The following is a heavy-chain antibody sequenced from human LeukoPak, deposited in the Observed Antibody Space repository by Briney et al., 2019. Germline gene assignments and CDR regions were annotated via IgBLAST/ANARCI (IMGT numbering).Heavy chain of an antibody. CDR3: ARRGWLRSYYFDY. CDR1: GGSISSSSYY. CDR2: IYYSGST. J-gene: IGHJ4*02. V-gene: IGHV4-39*01. Sequence: PSETLSLTCTVSGGSISSSSYYWGWIRQPPGKGLEWIGSIYYSGSTYYNPSLKSRVTISVDTSKSQFSLKLSSVTAADTAVYYCARRGWLRSYYFDYWGQGTLVTVSS. D-gene: IGHD5-12*01.